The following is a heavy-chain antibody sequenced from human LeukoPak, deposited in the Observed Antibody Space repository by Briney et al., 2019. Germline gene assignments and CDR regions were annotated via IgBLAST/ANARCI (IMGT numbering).Heavy chain of an antibody. CDR2: IKQDGSEK. V-gene: IGHV3-7*01. D-gene: IGHD1-26*01. CDR1: GFTFSSYW. CDR3: ARSKVVGYYYGMDV. Sequence: GGSLRLSCAASGFTFSSYWMSWVRQAPGKGLEWVANIKQDGSEKYYVDSVKGRFTISRDNAKNSLYLQMNSLRAEDTAVYYCARSKVVGYYYGMDVRGQGTTVTVSS. J-gene: IGHJ6*02.